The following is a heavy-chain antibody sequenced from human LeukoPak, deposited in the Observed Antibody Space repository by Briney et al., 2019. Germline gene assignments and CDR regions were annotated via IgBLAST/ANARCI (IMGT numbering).Heavy chain of an antibody. J-gene: IGHJ4*02. V-gene: IGHV4-31*03. CDR2: IYYSGST. D-gene: IGHD6-19*01. CDR1: GGSIGSGGYY. CDR3: ARGYSSGWY. Sequence: SETLSLTCTVSGGSIGSGGYYWSWIRQHPGKGLEWIGYIYYSGSTYYNPSLKSRVTISVDTSKNQLSLKLSSVTAADTAVYYCARGYSSGWYWGQGTLVIVSS.